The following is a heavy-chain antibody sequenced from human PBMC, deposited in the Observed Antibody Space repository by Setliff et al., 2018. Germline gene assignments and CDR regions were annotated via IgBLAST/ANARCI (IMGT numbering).Heavy chain of an antibody. CDR1: GDSISSGSYY. D-gene: IGHD3-3*01. V-gene: IGHV4-61*09. Sequence: SETLSLTCTVSGDSISSGSYYWTWIRQPAGKGLEWIGHFHTGGSTNYNRSLRSRVSISVDTSKNQFSLKLGSATAADTATYYCARAGPTVTFFRVLVISWWDPWGQGSLVTVSS. CDR2: FHTGGST. CDR3: ARAGPTVTFFRVLVISWWDP. J-gene: IGHJ5*02.